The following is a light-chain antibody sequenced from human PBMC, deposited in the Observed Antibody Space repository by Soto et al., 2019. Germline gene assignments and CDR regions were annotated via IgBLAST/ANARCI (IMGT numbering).Light chain of an antibody. J-gene: IGKJ1*01. V-gene: IGKV3-20*01. CDR2: GAS. Sequence: EIVLTQSSGTLSLSPGERATLSCRASQSVSSSYLAWYQQKPGQAPRLLIYGASSRATGIPDRFSGSGSGTDFTLTISRLEPEDFAVYYCQQYGSSPGTVGQGTKVDIK. CDR1: QSVSSSY. CDR3: QQYGSSPGT.